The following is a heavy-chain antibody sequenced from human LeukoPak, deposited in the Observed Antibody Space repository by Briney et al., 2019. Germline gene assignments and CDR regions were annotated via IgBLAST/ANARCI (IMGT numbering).Heavy chain of an antibody. V-gene: IGHV4-39*07. CDR1: GGSISSSSYY. CDR2: IYYSGST. CDR3: ARLFCSGGSCYSDRGAFDI. Sequence: SETLSLTCSVSGGSISSSSYYWGWIRQPPGKGLEWIGSIYYSGSTYYNPSLKSRVTISVDTSKNQFSLKLSSVTAADTAVYFCARLFCSGGSCYSDRGAFDIWGQGTVVTVSS. D-gene: IGHD2-15*01. J-gene: IGHJ3*02.